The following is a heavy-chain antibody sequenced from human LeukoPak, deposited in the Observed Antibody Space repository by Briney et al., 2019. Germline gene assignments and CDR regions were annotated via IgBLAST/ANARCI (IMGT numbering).Heavy chain of an antibody. V-gene: IGHV3-30*02. CDR2: IDYDGRNA. Sequence: GGSLRLSCAASGFTFSSYGMSWVRQAPGKGLEWVAFIDYDGRNAFYADSVKGRFTISRDNSKNTLYLQMNSLRPEDTAIYYCSIFEITLIVVLNSWGQGTLVTVSS. CDR3: SIFEITLIVVLNS. D-gene: IGHD3-22*01. CDR1: GFTFSSYG. J-gene: IGHJ4*02.